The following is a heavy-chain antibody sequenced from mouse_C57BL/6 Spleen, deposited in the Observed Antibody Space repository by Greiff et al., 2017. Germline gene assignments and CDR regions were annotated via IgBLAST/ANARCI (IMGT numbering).Heavy chain of an antibody. CDR3: ARRLTVGPMDY. J-gene: IGHJ4*01. Sequence: QVQLKESGAELVKPGASVKLSCKASGYAFSSYWMNWVKQRPGKGLEWIGQIYPGDGDTNYNGKFKGKATLTADKSSSTAYMQLSSLTSEDSAVDFCARRLTVGPMDYWGQGTSVTVSS. D-gene: IGHD1-1*01. CDR2: IYPGDGDT. CDR1: GYAFSSYW. V-gene: IGHV1-80*01.